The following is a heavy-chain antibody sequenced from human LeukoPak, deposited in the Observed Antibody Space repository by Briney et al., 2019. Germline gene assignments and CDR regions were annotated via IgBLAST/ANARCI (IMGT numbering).Heavy chain of an antibody. V-gene: IGHV3-30*02. CDR1: GFTFSSYG. D-gene: IGHD1-7*01. J-gene: IGHJ4*02. CDR2: IRYDGSNK. Sequence: GGSLRLSCAASGFTFSSYGMHWVRQAPGKGLEWVAFIRYDGSNKYYADSVKGRFTVSRDNSKNTLYLRMSSLRAEDTAVYYCAKDERNWNYNLASQTYDWGQGTLVTVSS. CDR3: AKDERNWNYNLASQTYD.